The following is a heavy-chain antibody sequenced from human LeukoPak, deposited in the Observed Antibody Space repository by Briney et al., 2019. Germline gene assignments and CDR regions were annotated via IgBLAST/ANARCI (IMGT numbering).Heavy chain of an antibody. V-gene: IGHV3-30*02. Sequence: GGSLRLSCAASGFTFSSYGMHWVRQAPGKGLEWVAFIRYDGSNKYYADSVKGRFTISRDNSKNTLYLQMNSLRAEDTAVYYCARWLGYCSGGSCYETGVIDYWGQGTLVTVSS. CDR2: IRYDGSNK. CDR3: ARWLGYCSGGSCYETGVIDY. CDR1: GFTFSSYG. D-gene: IGHD2-15*01. J-gene: IGHJ4*02.